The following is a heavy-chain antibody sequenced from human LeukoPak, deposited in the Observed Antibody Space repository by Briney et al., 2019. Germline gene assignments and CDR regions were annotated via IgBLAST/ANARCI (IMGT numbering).Heavy chain of an antibody. V-gene: IGHV3-9*01. Sequence: GGSLRLSCAASGFTFSSYSMNWVRQAPGKGLEWVSGISWNSGSIGYADSVKGRFTISRDNAKNSLYLQMNSLRAEDTALYYCAKDPRYDSSGYYGGGFDYWGQGTLVTVSS. CDR2: ISWNSGSI. CDR3: AKDPRYDSSGYYGGGFDY. D-gene: IGHD3-22*01. J-gene: IGHJ4*02. CDR1: GFTFSSYS.